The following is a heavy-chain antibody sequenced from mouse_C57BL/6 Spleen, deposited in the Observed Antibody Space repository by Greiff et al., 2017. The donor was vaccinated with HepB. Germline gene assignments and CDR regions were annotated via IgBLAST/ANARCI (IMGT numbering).Heavy chain of an antibody. Sequence: VQLQQSGAELVRPGASVTLSCKASGYTFTDYEMHWVKQTPVHGLEWIGAIDPETGGTAYNQKFKGKAILTADKSSSTAYMELRSLTSEDSAVYYCTRRGGYYCNYDLAYWGQGTLVTVSA. CDR1: GYTFTDYE. J-gene: IGHJ3*01. D-gene: IGHD2-1*01. V-gene: IGHV1-15*01. CDR2: IDPETGGT. CDR3: TRRGGYYCNYDLAY.